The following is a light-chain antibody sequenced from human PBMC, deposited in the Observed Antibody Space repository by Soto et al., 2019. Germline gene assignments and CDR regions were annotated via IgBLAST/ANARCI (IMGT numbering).Light chain of an antibody. J-gene: IGLJ2*01. Sequence: QSALTQPPSASGSPGQSVTISCTGTSSDVGGYNYVSWYQQHPGKAPKLMIYEVSKRPSGVPDRFSGSKSGNTASLTVSGRQAEDEAEYYFSSYAGSTNLVFGGGTKLTVL. CDR2: EVS. V-gene: IGLV2-8*01. CDR3: SSYAGSTNLV. CDR1: SSDVGGYNY.